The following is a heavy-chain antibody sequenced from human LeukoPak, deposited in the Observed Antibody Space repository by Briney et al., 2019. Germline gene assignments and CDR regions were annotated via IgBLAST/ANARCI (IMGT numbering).Heavy chain of an antibody. D-gene: IGHD3-3*01. CDR2: ISSSSSTI. J-gene: IGHJ4*02. CDR3: ARGPPRPYYDFWSGYSETFDY. V-gene: IGHV3-48*04. Sequence: AGGSLRLSCAASGFTFSSYSMNWVRQAPGKGLEWVSYISSSSSTIYYADSVKGRFTISRDNAKNSLYLQMNSLRAEDTAVYYCARGPPRPYYDFWSGYSETFDYWGQGTLVTVSS. CDR1: GFTFSSYS.